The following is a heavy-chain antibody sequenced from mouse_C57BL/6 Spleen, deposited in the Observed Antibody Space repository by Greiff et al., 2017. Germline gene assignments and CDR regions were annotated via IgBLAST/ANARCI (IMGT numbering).Heavy chain of an antibody. V-gene: IGHV1-26*01. CDR3: ARRLTRTGWFAY. D-gene: IGHD1-2*01. Sequence: EVQLQQSGPELVKPGASVKISCKASGYTFTDYYMNWVKQSHGKSLAWIGDLNPNNGGTSYNQKFTGKATLTVDTSSSTAYMELHSLTSEDSAVYNWARRLTRTGWFAYWGQGTLVTVSA. CDR1: GYTFTDYY. CDR2: LNPNNGGT. J-gene: IGHJ3*01.